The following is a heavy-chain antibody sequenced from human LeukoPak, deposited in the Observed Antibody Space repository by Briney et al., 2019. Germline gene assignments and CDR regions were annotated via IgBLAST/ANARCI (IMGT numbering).Heavy chain of an antibody. CDR2: ISSDGSEA. D-gene: IGHD5-24*01. CDR1: GFIFSKFG. Sequence: GGSLRLSCAASGFIFSKFGIHWVRQTPNKGLESVAVISSDGSEAYYANSVKGRFTISRDNSKSTLYLQMNSLRPEDSALYYCVRDGGGGYNQIDYWGQGTLVAVSS. J-gene: IGHJ4*02. CDR3: VRDGGGGYNQIDY. V-gene: IGHV3-30-3*01.